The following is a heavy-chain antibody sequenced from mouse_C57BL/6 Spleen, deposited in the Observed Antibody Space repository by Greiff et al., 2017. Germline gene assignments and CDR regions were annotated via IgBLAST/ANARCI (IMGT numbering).Heavy chain of an antibody. Sequence: VKLQESGAELVRPGASVTLSCKASGYTFTDYEMHWVKQTPVHGLEWIGAIDPETGGTAYNQKFKGKAILTADKSSSTAYMELRSLTSEDSAVYYCTNPPFITTVVADDWGQGTTLTVSS. CDR1: GYTFTDYE. D-gene: IGHD1-1*01. J-gene: IGHJ2*01. CDR2: IDPETGGT. V-gene: IGHV1-15*01. CDR3: TNPPFITTVVADD.